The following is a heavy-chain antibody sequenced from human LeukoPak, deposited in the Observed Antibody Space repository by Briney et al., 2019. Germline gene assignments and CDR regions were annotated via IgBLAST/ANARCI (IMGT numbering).Heavy chain of an antibody. CDR2: VSGSGADT. J-gene: IGHJ6*04. Sequence: GGSLRLSCAASGLTFSNYDMNWVRQAPGKGLEWVAGVSGSGADTYYADSVKGRFTISRDNSKNTLYLQMNSLRAEDTAVYYCAKGSPTMDVWGKGTTVTISS. D-gene: IGHD3-10*01. CDR1: GLTFSNYD. CDR3: AKGSPTMDV. V-gene: IGHV3-23*01.